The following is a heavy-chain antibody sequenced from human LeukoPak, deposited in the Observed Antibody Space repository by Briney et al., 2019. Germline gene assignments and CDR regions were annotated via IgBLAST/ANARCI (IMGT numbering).Heavy chain of an antibody. V-gene: IGHV1-18*01. Sequence: ASVRVSCTASGYTFTSYGISWVRQAPGQGLEWMGWISAYNGNTNYAQKLQGRVTMTTDTSTSTAYMELRSLRSDDTAVYYCARVPTDSSSWSSWYFDYWGQGTLVTVSS. CDR3: ARVPTDSSSWSSWYFDY. D-gene: IGHD6-13*01. J-gene: IGHJ4*02. CDR1: GYTFTSYG. CDR2: ISAYNGNT.